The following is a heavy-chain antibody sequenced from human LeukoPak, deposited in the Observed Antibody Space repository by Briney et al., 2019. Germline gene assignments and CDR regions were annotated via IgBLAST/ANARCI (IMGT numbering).Heavy chain of an antibody. D-gene: IGHD1-26*01. J-gene: IGHJ6*02. CDR2: IGTVGDT. CDR1: GFTFSSYD. CDR3: ARVRSGSLGYGMDA. Sequence: GGSLRLSCAASGFTFSSYDMHWVRQVTGKGLEWVSDIGTVGDTYYAGSVKGRFTIPRENAKNSLYLQMNSLRAGDTAVYYCARVRSGSLGYGMDAWGQGTTVTVSS. V-gene: IGHV3-13*01.